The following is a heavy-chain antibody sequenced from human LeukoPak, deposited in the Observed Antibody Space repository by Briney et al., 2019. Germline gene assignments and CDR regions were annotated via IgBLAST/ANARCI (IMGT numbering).Heavy chain of an antibody. V-gene: IGHV1-18*01. CDR3: ARVYYYDSSGYYYLSD. J-gene: IGHJ4*02. CDR1: GYTFTSYG. CDR2: ISAYNGNT. D-gene: IGHD3-22*01. Sequence: GASVKVSCKASGYTFTSYGISWVRQAPGQGLEWMGWISAYNGNTNYAQKLQGRVTMTTDTSTSTAYMELRSLRSDDTAVYYCARVYYYDSSGYYYLSDWGQGTLVTVSS.